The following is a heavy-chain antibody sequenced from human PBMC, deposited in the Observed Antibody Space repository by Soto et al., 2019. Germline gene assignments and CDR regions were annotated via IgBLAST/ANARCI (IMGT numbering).Heavy chain of an antibody. J-gene: IGHJ4*02. CDR1: GYIFIHHY. D-gene: IGHD3-22*01. V-gene: IGHV1-69*04. CDR2: IIPILGIA. CDR3: ARGFDYYDSSGYYFDY. Sequence: ASVKVSCKTSGYIFIHHYIHWVRQAPGQGLEWMGRIIPILGIANYAQKFQGRVTITADKSTSTAYMELSSLRSEDTAVYYCARGFDYYDSSGYYFDYWGQG.